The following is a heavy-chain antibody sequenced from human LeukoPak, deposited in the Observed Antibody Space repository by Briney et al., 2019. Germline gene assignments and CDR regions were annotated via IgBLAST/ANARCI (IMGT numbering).Heavy chain of an antibody. Sequence: PGGSLRLSCAGSGFTFRRYAMSWVRQAPGKGLEWVSGISASGGSTYYADSVKGRFTISRDNSKNTLDLQMNSLRAEDTAVYYCAKEVRANDVFDIWGQGTMVTVSS. J-gene: IGHJ3*02. D-gene: IGHD4/OR15-4a*01. CDR1: GFTFRRYA. CDR3: AKEVRANDVFDI. CDR2: ISASGGST. V-gene: IGHV3-23*01.